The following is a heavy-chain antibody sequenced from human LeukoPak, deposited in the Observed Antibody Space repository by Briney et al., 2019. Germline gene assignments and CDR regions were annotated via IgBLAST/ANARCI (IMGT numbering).Heavy chain of an antibody. Sequence: ASVKVSCKASGYTFTNYGISWLRQAPGQGLEWMGWISAYSGYTHYAQKIQGRVTVTTEASTSTAYMELRSLTPYDTAVYYCARDAVSTTTAGGIDYGGQGTLVTVSS. CDR3: ARDAVSTTTAGGIDY. J-gene: IGHJ4*02. D-gene: IGHD5/OR15-5a*01. V-gene: IGHV1-18*01. CDR1: GYTFTNYG. CDR2: ISAYSGYT.